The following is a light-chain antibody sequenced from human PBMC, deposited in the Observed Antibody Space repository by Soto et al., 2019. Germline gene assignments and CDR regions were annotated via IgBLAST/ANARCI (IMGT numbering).Light chain of an antibody. V-gene: IGKV3-15*01. CDR2: GAS. CDR1: QSVSSN. J-gene: IGKJ1*01. CDR3: QHYNNWPPWT. Sequence: EIVMTQSPATLSVSPGERATFSCRASQSVSSNLAWYQQKPGQAPRLLIYGASIGATGIPARFSGSGSGTEFTLTISSLQSEDFAVYYCQHYNNWPPWTFGQGTKVDIK.